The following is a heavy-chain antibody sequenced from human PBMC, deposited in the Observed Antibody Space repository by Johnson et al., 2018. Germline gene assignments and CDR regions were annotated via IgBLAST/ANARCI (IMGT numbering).Heavy chain of an antibody. D-gene: IGHD3-10*01. CDR3: ATTREGGDYYYYYAMDV. CDR1: GGTFISYA. Sequence: QVQLVQSGAQVKKPGSSVKVSCKASGGTFISYAISWVRQAPGQGLEWMGGIIPILGTSNYAQKFQGRVTITADESTGTAYMELSSLRSEDTAVYYCATTREGGDYYYYYAMDVWGQGTTVTVSS. J-gene: IGHJ6*02. V-gene: IGHV1-69*01. CDR2: IIPILGTS.